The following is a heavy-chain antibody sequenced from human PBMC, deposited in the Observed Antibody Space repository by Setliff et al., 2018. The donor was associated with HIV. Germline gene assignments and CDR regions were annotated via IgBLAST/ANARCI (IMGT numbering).Heavy chain of an antibody. CDR2: IYPGDSDT. J-gene: IGHJ3*02. CDR1: GYSFTXXX. V-gene: IGHV5-51*01. CDR3: ARQGDYHILTGYYSGPHDAFDI. D-gene: IGHD3-9*01. Sequence: GESLKISCKGSGYSFTXXXRXWVRQMPGKGLEWMGIIYPGDSDTRYSPSFQGQVTISAATSLSTPYLQWSRLKASDTAMYYCARQGDYHILTGYYSGPHDAFDIWGQGTMVTVSS.